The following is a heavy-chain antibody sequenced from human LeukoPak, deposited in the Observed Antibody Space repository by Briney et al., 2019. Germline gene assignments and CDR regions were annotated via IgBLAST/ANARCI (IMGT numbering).Heavy chain of an antibody. V-gene: IGHV1-8*02. D-gene: IGHD3-3*01. CDR3: ARGGIFGTTTRGYGIDV. CDR1: GYSFTIYD. Sequence: ASVKLSCKASGYSFTIYDINWVRQAPGQGLGRVGWMNPKSGGTVYTQNLQGGVTITRDTSIGKAYLELDSVRSEDTAVYYCARGGIFGTTTRGYGIDVWGQGTTVTVSS. J-gene: IGHJ6*02. CDR2: MNPKSGGT.